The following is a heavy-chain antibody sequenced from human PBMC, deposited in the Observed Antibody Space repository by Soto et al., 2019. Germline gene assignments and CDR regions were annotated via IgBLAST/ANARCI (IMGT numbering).Heavy chain of an antibody. Sequence: PGESLKISCKASGYSFTTYWIAWVRQMPGHGLEWMGIIYPGDSDTIYSPSFPGQVTISADKSTSTAYIHWRSLKASDTAMYFCAGRRGRVGSFDYWGQGTLVPVSS. J-gene: IGHJ4*02. CDR3: AGRRGRVGSFDY. CDR1: GYSFTTYW. D-gene: IGHD3-10*01. V-gene: IGHV5-51*01. CDR2: IYPGDSDT.